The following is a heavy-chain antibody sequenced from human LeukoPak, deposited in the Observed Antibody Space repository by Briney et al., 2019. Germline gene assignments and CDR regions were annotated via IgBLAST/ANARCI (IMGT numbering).Heavy chain of an antibody. CDR1: GYTFTNYG. CDR3: ARGMNRGTIFGVVIKGYYFDY. CDR2: ISGYNGNT. D-gene: IGHD3-3*01. V-gene: IGHV1-18*01. Sequence: GGSVKVSCKASGYTFTNYGINWVRQAPGQGLEWMGWISGYNGNTNYAQKLQGRVTMTTDTSTSTAYMELRSLRSDDTAVYYCARGMNRGTIFGVVIKGYYFDYWGQGTLVTVSS. J-gene: IGHJ4*02.